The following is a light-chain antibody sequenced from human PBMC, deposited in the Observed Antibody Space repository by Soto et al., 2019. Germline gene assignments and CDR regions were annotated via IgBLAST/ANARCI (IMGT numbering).Light chain of an antibody. J-gene: IGLJ1*01. CDR1: SSDVGGYDY. CDR3: SAYTTTSTLI. V-gene: IGLV2-14*01. CDR2: EVN. Sequence: QSALTQPASVSGSPGQSVTISCTGTSSDVGGYDYVSWYQQHPGTAPKLMLYEVNNRPSGVSNRFSGSKSGNTASLIISGLHSEDEADYHCSAYTTTSTLIFGTGTKSPS.